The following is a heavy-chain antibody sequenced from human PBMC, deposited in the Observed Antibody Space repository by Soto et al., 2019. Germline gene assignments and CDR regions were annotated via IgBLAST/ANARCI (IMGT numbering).Heavy chain of an antibody. Sequence: SVKVSCKASGGTFSSYAISWVRQAPGQGLEWMGGIIPIFGTANYAQKFQGRVTITADKSTSTAYMELSSLRSEGTAVYYCARDPLEYYDSSGYYDYYGMDVWGQGTTVTVSS. CDR3: ARDPLEYYDSSGYYDYYGMDV. J-gene: IGHJ6*02. D-gene: IGHD3-22*01. V-gene: IGHV1-69*06. CDR2: IIPIFGTA. CDR1: GGTFSSYA.